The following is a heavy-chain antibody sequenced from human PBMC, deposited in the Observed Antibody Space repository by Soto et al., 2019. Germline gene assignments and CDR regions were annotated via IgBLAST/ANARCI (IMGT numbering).Heavy chain of an antibody. D-gene: IGHD2-15*01. CDR2: ISGSGGST. CDR1: GFTFSSYA. V-gene: IGHV3-23*01. J-gene: IGHJ5*02. Sequence: PGGSLRLSCAASGFTFSSYAMSWVRQAPGKGLEWVSAISGSGGSTYYADSVKGRFTISRDNAKNTLYLQMNSLRAEDTAVYYCARDDSDYNWFDPWGQGTLVTVSS. CDR3: ARDDSDYNWFDP.